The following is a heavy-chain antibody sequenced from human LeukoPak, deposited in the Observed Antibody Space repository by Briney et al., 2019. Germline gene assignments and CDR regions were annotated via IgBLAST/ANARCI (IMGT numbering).Heavy chain of an antibody. Sequence: ASVKVSCKASGYTFTGYYMHWLRQAPGQGLEWMGWINPNSGGTNYAQKFQGRVTMTRDTSISTAYLEPSRLSSDDTAVYYSARGTGKGYTYGRYYFDYWGQGTLVTVSS. D-gene: IGHD5-18*01. CDR1: GYTFTGYY. J-gene: IGHJ4*02. CDR2: INPNSGGT. CDR3: ARGTGKGYTYGRYYFDY. V-gene: IGHV1-2*02.